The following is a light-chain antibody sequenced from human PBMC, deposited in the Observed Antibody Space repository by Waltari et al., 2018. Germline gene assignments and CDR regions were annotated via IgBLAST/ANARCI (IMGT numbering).Light chain of an antibody. J-gene: IGKJ2*01. CDR1: QSFLHSTNIKNY. Sequence: DIVMTQSPDSLSVSLGERATIDCKSSQSFLHSTNIKNYLAWYQQKPGQPPKLLIYWASTRESGVPDRFSGSGSGTDFTLTISNLQAEDVAVYYCQQYHSPPYTFGQGTKLEIK. V-gene: IGKV4-1*01. CDR3: QQYHSPPYT. CDR2: WAS.